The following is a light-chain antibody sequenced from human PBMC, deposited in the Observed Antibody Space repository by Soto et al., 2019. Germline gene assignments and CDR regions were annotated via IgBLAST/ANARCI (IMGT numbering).Light chain of an antibody. CDR2: SDT. Sequence: SYELTQPPSVSVAPGKTARISCGGNNIGSKGVHWYQQMPGQAPVLVIYSDTNLPPVIPERFSGSNSVNLATLTIRWVEAGVVVDYYCQVLDCGSAQGVFGGWTLLTGL. CDR1: NIGSKG. V-gene: IGLV3-21*04. CDR3: QVLDCGSAQGV. J-gene: IGLJ2*01.